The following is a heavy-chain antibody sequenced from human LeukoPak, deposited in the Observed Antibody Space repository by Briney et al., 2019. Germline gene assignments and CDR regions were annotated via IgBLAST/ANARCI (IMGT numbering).Heavy chain of an antibody. Sequence: SETLSLTCTVSGGSISSSSYCWGWIRQPPGKGLEWIGSIYYSGSTYYNPSLKSRVTISVDTSKNQFSLKLSSVTAADTAVYYCARHKRFGHGDYGLYGMDVWGQGTTVTVSS. CDR2: IYYSGST. J-gene: IGHJ6*02. V-gene: IGHV4-39*01. CDR1: GGSISSSSYC. CDR3: ARHKRFGHGDYGLYGMDV. D-gene: IGHD4-17*01.